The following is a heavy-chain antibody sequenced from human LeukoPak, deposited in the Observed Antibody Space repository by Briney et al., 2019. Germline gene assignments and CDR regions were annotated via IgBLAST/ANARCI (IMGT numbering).Heavy chain of an antibody. J-gene: IGHJ3*02. V-gene: IGHV1-69*13. Sequence: GASVKVSCKASGGTFSSYAISWVRQAPGQGLEWMGGIIPIFGTANYAQKFQGRVTITADESTSTAYMELSSLRSEDTAVYYCAGGGGPYDSSSPDAFDIWGQGTMVTVSS. CDR3: AGGGGPYDSSSPDAFDI. CDR2: IIPIFGTA. D-gene: IGHD3-22*01. CDR1: GGTFSSYA.